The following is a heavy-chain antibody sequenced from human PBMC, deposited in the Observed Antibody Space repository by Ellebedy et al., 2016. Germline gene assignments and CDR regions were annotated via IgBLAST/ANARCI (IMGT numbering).Heavy chain of an antibody. Sequence: SETLSLXXTVSGGSTSSHYWSWIRQPPGKGLEWIGYIYYSGSTSYNPSLKSRVAISVDTSKNHFSLKLSSVTAADTAVYYCARADSSGWYPNLGYWGQGTLVTVSS. D-gene: IGHD6-19*01. J-gene: IGHJ4*02. CDR1: GGSTSSHY. CDR3: ARADSSGWYPNLGY. CDR2: IYYSGST. V-gene: IGHV4-59*11.